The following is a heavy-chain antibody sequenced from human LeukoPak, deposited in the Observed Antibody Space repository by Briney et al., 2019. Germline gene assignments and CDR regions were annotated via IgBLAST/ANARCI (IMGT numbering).Heavy chain of an antibody. Sequence: SETLSLTCAVYGGSFSGYYWSWIRQPPGKGLEWIGEINHSGSTNYNPSLKSRVTISVDTSKNQFSLKLSSVTAADTAVYYCTRGRRGAIPYWGQGTLVTVSS. V-gene: IGHV4-34*01. CDR2: INHSGST. J-gene: IGHJ4*02. CDR1: GGSFSGYY. D-gene: IGHD3-10*01. CDR3: TRGRRGAIPY.